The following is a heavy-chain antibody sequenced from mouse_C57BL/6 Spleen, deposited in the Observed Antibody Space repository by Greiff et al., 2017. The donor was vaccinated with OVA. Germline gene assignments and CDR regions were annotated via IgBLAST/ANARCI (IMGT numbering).Heavy chain of an antibody. CDR1: GFTFSSYG. J-gene: IGHJ3*01. CDR3: ARQEGKDYDQAWFAY. V-gene: IGHV5-6*01. Sequence: EVKLVESGGDLVKPGGSLKLSCAASGFTFSSYGMSWVRQTPDKRLEWVATISSGGSYTYYPDSVKGRVTISRDNAKNNLSLQMSRLKSEDTAMYYGARQEGKDYDQAWFAYWGQGTLVTVSS. CDR2: ISSGGSYT. D-gene: IGHD2-4*01.